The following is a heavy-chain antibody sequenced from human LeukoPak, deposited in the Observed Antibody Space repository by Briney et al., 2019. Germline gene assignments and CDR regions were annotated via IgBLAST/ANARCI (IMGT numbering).Heavy chain of an antibody. CDR2: LYYSGST. D-gene: IGHD2-15*01. Sequence: SETLSLIRTVSGGSINNRSYFRGWIRQPPGKGLEWIGTLYYSGSTYYNQFLKSRVTISVDTSKNQFSLKLSSVTAADTAIYYCALGCTSDNCYGGLDYWGQGTVVTVSS. J-gene: IGHJ4*02. CDR1: GGSINNRSYF. V-gene: IGHV4-39*01. CDR3: ALGCTSDNCYGGLDY.